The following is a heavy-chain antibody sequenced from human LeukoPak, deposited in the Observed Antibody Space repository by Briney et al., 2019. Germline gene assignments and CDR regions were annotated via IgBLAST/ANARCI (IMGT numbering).Heavy chain of an antibody. CDR2: ISYDGSNK. Sequence: GGSLRLSCAASGFTFSSYAMHWVRQAPGKGLEWVAVISYDGSNKYYADSVKGRFTISRDNSKNTLYLQMNSLRAEDTAVYYCASGGSGWDWGQGTLVTVSS. V-gene: IGHV3-30*04. D-gene: IGHD6-19*01. CDR1: GFTFSSYA. CDR3: ASGGSGWD. J-gene: IGHJ4*02.